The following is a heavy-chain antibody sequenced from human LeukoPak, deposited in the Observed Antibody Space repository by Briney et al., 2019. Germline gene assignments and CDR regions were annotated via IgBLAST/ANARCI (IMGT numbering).Heavy chain of an antibody. D-gene: IGHD3-10*01. V-gene: IGHV4-34*01. CDR1: GGSFSGYY. CDR2: INHSGGT. Sequence: SETLSLTCAVYGGSFSGYYWSWIRQPPGKGLEWIGEINHSGGTNYNPSLKSRVTISVDTSKNQFSLKLSSVTAADTAVYYCASWEGVRYYGSGSPFDYWGQGTLVTVSS. CDR3: ASWEGVRYYGSGSPFDY. J-gene: IGHJ4*02.